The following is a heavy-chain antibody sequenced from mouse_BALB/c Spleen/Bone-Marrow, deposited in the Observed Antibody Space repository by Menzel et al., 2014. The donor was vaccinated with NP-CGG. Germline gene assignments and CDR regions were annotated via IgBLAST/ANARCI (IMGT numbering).Heavy chain of an antibody. J-gene: IGHJ4*01. V-gene: IGHV14-3*02. CDR3: AREDYGNSYAMDY. CDR1: GFNIKDTY. Sequence: VQLQQSGAELVKPGASVKLSCTASGFNIKDTYMHWVKQRPEQGLDWIGRIDPANGNTKYDPKFQGKATITADTSSNAAYLQLSSLTSEDTAVYYCAREDYGNSYAMDYWGRGTSVTVSS. CDR2: IDPANGNT. D-gene: IGHD2-1*01.